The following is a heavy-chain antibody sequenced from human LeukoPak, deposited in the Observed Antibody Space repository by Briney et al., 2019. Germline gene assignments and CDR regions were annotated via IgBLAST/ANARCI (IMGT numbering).Heavy chain of an antibody. D-gene: IGHD3-22*01. Sequence: SVKVSCKASGGTFSSYAISWVRQAPGQGLEWMGGIIPIFGTANYAQKFQGRVTITTDESTSTAYMELSSLRSEDTAVYYCARDSTSTPNYDSSGLGYWGQGTLVTVSS. CDR1: GGTFSSYA. CDR2: IIPIFGTA. J-gene: IGHJ4*02. V-gene: IGHV1-69*05. CDR3: ARDSTSTPNYDSSGLGY.